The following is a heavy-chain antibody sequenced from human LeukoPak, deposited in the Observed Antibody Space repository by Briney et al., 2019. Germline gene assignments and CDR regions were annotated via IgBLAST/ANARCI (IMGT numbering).Heavy chain of an antibody. D-gene: IGHD2-2*02. CDR1: GFTFSDLW. J-gene: IGHJ3*02. CDR3: ATGPYNAFEM. Sequence: PGGSLRLSCAASGFTFSDLWMHWVRQAPGRGLVWVSHVKGDGSSTLYADFVEGRFTISRDNARNTLYLQMNSLRADDTALYYCATGPYNAFEMWGQGTMVTVSS. V-gene: IGHV3-74*01. CDR2: VKGDGSST.